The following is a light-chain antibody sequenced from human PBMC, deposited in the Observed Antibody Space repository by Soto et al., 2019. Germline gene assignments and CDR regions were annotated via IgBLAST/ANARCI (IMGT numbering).Light chain of an antibody. Sequence: QSVLTQPPSASGTPGQRVTISCSGSRSNIGRNTVNWYQQLPGTAPKLLIYSNYQRPSGVPDRFSGSKSGTSASLAISGLQSEDEADYYCAAWDDSLNGVVFGGGTKVTVL. J-gene: IGLJ2*01. CDR3: AAWDDSLNGVV. CDR2: SNY. V-gene: IGLV1-44*01. CDR1: RSNIGRNT.